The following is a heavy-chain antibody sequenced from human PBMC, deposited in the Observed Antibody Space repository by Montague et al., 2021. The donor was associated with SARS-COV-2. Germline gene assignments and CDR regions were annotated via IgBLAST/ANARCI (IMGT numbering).Heavy chain of an antibody. J-gene: IGHJ4*02. CDR1: GFSLSTSGMC. Sequence: PALVKPTHTLTLTCTFSGFSLSTSGMCVSWIRQPPGKALEWLALXDWDDDKYYSTSLKTRLTISKDTSKNQVVLTMTNMDPVDTATYYCARIRDYDTLTSSYSGFDYWGQGTLVTVSS. D-gene: IGHD3-9*01. CDR3: ARIRDYDTLTSSYSGFDY. V-gene: IGHV2-70*01. CDR2: XDWDDDK.